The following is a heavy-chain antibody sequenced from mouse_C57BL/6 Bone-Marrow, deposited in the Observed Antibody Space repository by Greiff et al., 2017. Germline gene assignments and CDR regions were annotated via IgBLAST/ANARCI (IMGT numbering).Heavy chain of an antibody. J-gene: IGHJ1*03. CDR3: AREGNYGWYFDV. V-gene: IGHV1-81*01. Sequence: VQLQQSGAELARPGASVKLSCKASGYTFTSYGISWVKQRTGQGLEWIGEIYPRSGNTYYNEKFKGKATLTADKSSSTEYMELRSLTSEDSAVYFCAREGNYGWYFDVWGTGTTVTVSS. D-gene: IGHD2-1*01. CDR1: GYTFTSYG. CDR2: IYPRSGNT.